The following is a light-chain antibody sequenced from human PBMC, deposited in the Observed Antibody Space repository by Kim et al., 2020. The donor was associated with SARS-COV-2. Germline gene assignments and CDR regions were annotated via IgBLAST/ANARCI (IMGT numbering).Light chain of an antibody. CDR1: QDITNY. CDR2: DAS. CDR3: QQYDNLPLT. Sequence: DIQMTQSPSSLSASVGDRVTITCQASQDITNYLNWYQQKPGKAPKVLIYDASTSQTGVPSRFSGRGSGTEFTFTISSLQPEDIATYYCQQYDNLPLTFGGGTKVDIK. J-gene: IGKJ4*01. V-gene: IGKV1-33*01.